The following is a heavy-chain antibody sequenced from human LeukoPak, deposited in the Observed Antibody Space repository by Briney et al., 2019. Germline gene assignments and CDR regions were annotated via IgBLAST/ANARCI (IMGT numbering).Heavy chain of an antibody. CDR2: MNQDGSEK. V-gene: IGHV3-7*01. D-gene: IGHD3-16*01. J-gene: IGHJ6*02. Sequence: GGSLRLSCAASGFTFSDSWMGWVRQAPGKGLEWVANMNQDGSEKDYVDSVKGRFTISRDNARNSLYLQMGSLRAEDTAVYYCATYTHWVAGDVWGQGTTVTVSS. CDR3: ATYTHWVAGDV. CDR1: GFTFSDSW.